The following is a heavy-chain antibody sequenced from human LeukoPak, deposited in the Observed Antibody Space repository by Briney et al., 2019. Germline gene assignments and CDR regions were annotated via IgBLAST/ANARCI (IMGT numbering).Heavy chain of an antibody. V-gene: IGHV3-74*01. Sequence: GGSLRLSCAASGFTLSSYWMHWVRQVPGKGLVWVSRINSDGSSTSYADSVKGRFTISRDNAKNTLYVQMNSLRAEDTAVYYCSTGSGHVFDIWGRGTMVTVSS. CDR1: GFTLSSYW. D-gene: IGHD3-10*01. J-gene: IGHJ3*02. CDR3: STGSGHVFDI. CDR2: INSDGSST.